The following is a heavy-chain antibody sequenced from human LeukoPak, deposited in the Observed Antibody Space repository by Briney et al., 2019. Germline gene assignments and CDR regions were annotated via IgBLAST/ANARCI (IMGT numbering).Heavy chain of an antibody. D-gene: IGHD1-26*01. J-gene: IGHJ4*02. V-gene: IGHV4-59*08. CDR1: GGSIRSYY. CDR3: SRHDRNSGRYYDFDY. Sequence: SETLSLTCTVSGGSIRSYYWSWIRQPPGKGLEWIGYIYYSGSTSYNPSLKSRVTISVDTSKNQFSLKLTSVTAADTAVYFCSRHDRNSGRYYDFDYWGQGTLVTVSS. CDR2: IYYSGST.